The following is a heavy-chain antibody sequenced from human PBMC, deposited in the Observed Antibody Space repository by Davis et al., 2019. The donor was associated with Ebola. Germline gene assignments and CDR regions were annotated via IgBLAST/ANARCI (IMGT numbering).Heavy chain of an antibody. CDR3: ATRGTK. D-gene: IGHD1/OR15-1a*01. V-gene: IGHV3-23*01. J-gene: IGHJ4*02. Sequence: DSVKGRFTISRDISRNTMYLQMNSLRAEDTAVYYCATRGTKWGQGTLVTVSS.